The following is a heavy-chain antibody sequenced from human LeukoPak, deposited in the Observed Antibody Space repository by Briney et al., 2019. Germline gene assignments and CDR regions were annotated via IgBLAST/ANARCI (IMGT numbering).Heavy chain of an antibody. Sequence: ASVKVSCKASRYTFSNYVISWVRQAPGQGLEWMGWSSAFSANTNYAQKFQGRVTMTTDTSTSTVYMELRSRTSDDTAVYYCGTKRGGRPEDYWGQGTLVTVSS. V-gene: IGHV1-18*01. CDR2: SSAFSANT. J-gene: IGHJ4*02. D-gene: IGHD2-8*01. CDR3: GTKRGGRPEDY. CDR1: RYTFSNYV.